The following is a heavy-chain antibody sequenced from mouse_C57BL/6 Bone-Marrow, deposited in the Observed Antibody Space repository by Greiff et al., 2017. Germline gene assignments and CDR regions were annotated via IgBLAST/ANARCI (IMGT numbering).Heavy chain of an antibody. V-gene: IGHV1-69*01. CDR3: ARRGKGPYFDY. J-gene: IGHJ2*01. Sequence: QVQLQQPGAELVMPGASVKLSCKASGYTFTSYWMHWVKQRPGQGLEWIGEIDPSDSYTNYNQKLKGKSTLTVDKSSSTAYMQLSSLTSEDSAVYYCARRGKGPYFDYWGQGTTLTVSS. CDR1: GYTFTSYW. CDR2: IDPSDSYT. D-gene: IGHD1-3*01.